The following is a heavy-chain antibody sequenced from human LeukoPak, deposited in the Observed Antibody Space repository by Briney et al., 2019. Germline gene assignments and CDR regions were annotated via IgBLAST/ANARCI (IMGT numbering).Heavy chain of an antibody. V-gene: IGHV4-4*07. CDR2: IYTSGST. D-gene: IGHD6-13*01. J-gene: IGHJ5*02. Sequence: SETLSLTCTVSGGSISSYYWSWIRQPAGKGLEWIGRIYTSGSTNYNPSLKSRVTMSVDTSKNQFSLKLSSVTAADTAVYYCARRTYSSSSRWFDPWGQGTLVTVSS. CDR3: ARRTYSSSSRWFDP. CDR1: GGSISSYY.